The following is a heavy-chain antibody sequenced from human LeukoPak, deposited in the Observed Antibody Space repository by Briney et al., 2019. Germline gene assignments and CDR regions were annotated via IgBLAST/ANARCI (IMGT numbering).Heavy chain of an antibody. CDR1: GYSFTNYW. CDR3: ARLLERAYSFGSVDY. Sequence: GESLKISCKGSGYSFTNYWIGWGRQMPGKVVQWMGIIYPGDSDTRYTPPFQGQVSISADKSISTAYLQWSSLKASDTALYYCARLLERAYSFGSVDYWGQGTLLTVSS. V-gene: IGHV5-51*01. CDR2: IYPGDSDT. J-gene: IGHJ4*02. D-gene: IGHD5-18*01.